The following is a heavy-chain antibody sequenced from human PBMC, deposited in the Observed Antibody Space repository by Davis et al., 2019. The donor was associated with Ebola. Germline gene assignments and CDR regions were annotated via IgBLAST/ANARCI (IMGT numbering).Heavy chain of an antibody. D-gene: IGHD1-26*01. CDR1: GFTFSSYW. Sequence: PGGSLRLSCAASGFTFSSYWMHWVRQAPGKGLEWVSVIYSGGSTYYADSVKGRFTISRDNSKNTLYLQMNSLRAEDTAVYYRARDLGGSDAFDIWGQGTMVTVSS. CDR3: ARDLGGSDAFDI. J-gene: IGHJ3*02. V-gene: IGHV3-53*01. CDR2: IYSGGST.